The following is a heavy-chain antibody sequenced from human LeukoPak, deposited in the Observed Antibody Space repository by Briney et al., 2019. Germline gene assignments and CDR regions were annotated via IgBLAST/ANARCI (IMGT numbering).Heavy chain of an antibody. V-gene: IGHV3-15*01. D-gene: IGHD3/OR15-3a*01. J-gene: IGHJ4*02. CDR3: TTDYLHWLLYRDY. CDR2: IKSKTDGGTT. CDR1: GFTFSNAW. Sequence: RGSLRLSCAASGFTFSNAWMSWVRQAPGKGLEWVGRIKSKTDGGTTDYAAPVKGRFTISRDDSKNTLYLQMNSLKTEDTAVYYCTTDYLHWLLYRDYWGQGTLVTVSS.